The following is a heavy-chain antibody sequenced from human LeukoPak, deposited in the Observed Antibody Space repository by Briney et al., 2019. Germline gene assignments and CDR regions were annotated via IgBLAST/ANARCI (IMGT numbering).Heavy chain of an antibody. D-gene: IGHD5-18*01. J-gene: IGHJ6*02. CDR1: GGSFSGYY. CDR3: ARRTRGYSYGPYYYGMDV. CDR2: INHSGST. V-gene: IGHV4-34*01. Sequence: SETLSHTCAVYGGSFSGYYWSWIRQPPGKGLEWIGEINHSGSTNYNPSLKSRVTISVDTSKNQFSLKLSSVTAADTAVYYCARRTRGYSYGPYYYGMDVWGQGTTVTVSS.